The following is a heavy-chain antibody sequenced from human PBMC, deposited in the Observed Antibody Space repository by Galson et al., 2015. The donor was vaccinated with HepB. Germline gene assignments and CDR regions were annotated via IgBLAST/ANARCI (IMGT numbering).Heavy chain of an antibody. V-gene: IGHV1-69-2*01. J-gene: IGHJ3*02. CDR3: ATPGATVSSDAFDI. CDR2: VDPEDGET. D-gene: IGHD1-26*01. CDR1: GYTFTDYY. Sequence: VKVSCKVSGYTFTDYYMHWVQQAPGKGLEWMGLVDPEDGETIYAEKFQGRVTITADTSTDTAYMELSSLRSEDTAVYYCATPGATVSSDAFDIWGQGTMVTVSS.